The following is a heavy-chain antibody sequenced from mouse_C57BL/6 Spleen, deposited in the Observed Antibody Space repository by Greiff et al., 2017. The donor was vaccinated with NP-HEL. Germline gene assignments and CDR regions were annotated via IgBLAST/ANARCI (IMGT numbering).Heavy chain of an antibody. CDR1: GFSLTSYG. J-gene: IGHJ1*03. D-gene: IGHD1-1*01. CDR2: IWSGGST. CDR3: ARPHYYGSSSSYWYFDV. Sequence: VKLMESGPGLVQPSQSLSITCTVSGFSLTSYGVHWVRQSPGKGLEWLGVIWSGGSTDYNVAFISRLSISKDNSKSQVFFKMNSLQADDTAIYYCARPHYYGSSSSYWYFDVWGTGTTVTVSS. V-gene: IGHV2-2*01.